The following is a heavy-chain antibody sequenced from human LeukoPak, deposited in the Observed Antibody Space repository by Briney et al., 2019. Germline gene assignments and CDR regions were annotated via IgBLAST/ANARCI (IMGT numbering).Heavy chain of an antibody. V-gene: IGHV4-59*08. J-gene: IGHJ5*01. D-gene: IGHD6-19*01. CDR3: ARHSPRRIAVVGTTWWFDP. CDR2: ICYSGTT. Sequence: PSETLSLTCTVSGGSISNYCWSWIRQPPGKGLEWIGYICYSGTTNYNPSLKSRVTISVDRSKDQFSLKLISVTAADTAVYYCARHSPRRIAVVGTTWWFDPWGQGTLVTVSS. CDR1: GGSISNYC.